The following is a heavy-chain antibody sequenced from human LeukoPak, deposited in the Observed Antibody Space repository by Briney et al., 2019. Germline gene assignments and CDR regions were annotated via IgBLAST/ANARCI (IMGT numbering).Heavy chain of an antibody. J-gene: IGHJ4*02. CDR2: ISSSGSTI. Sequence: GRSLRLSCAASGFTFSNYAMHWVRQAPGKGLEWVSYISSSGSTIYYADSVKGRFTISRDNAKNSLYLQMNSLRAEDTAVYYCATHLWFGELLPPGGYWGQGTLVTVSS. CDR3: ATHLWFGELLPPGGY. V-gene: IGHV3-48*03. D-gene: IGHD3-10*01. CDR1: GFTFSNYA.